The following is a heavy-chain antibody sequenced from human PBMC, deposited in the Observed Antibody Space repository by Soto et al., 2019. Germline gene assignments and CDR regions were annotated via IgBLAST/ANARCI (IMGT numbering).Heavy chain of an antibody. CDR2: INRTGST. CDR1: GGSFTSNNW. Sequence: QVQLQESGPGLVKPSGTLSLTCAVSGGSFTSNNWWTWVRQPPGQGLEWIGEINRTGSTNYNPSLKSLVTLSLDKSENQFSLKVTSLTAADTAVYYCASRDPGTSVDYWGQGTLVTVSS. CDR3: ASRDPGTSVDY. D-gene: IGHD1-7*01. V-gene: IGHV4-4*02. J-gene: IGHJ4*02.